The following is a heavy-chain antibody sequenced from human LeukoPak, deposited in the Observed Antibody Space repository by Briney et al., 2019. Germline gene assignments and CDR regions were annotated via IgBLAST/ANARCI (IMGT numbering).Heavy chain of an antibody. CDR3: ARQLRSDAFDF. CDR2: IFYTGTT. Sequence: SETLSLTCNVSGGSITTFYWSWIRQPPGKGLEWIGYIFYTGTTHYNPSLKSRVTISVDSSKNQFSLRLSSVTAADTAVYYCARQLRSDAFDFWGQGTLVTVSS. D-gene: IGHD2-21*02. J-gene: IGHJ3*01. CDR1: GGSITTFY. V-gene: IGHV4-59*08.